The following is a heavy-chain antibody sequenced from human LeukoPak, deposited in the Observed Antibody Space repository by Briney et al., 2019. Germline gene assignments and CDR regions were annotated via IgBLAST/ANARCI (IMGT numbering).Heavy chain of an antibody. V-gene: IGHV4-39*01. CDR2: IYYNGNT. CDR1: GGSISTNNYY. J-gene: IGHJ5*02. CDR3: ARHLGGSSWFAP. Sequence: KPSETLSLTCTVSGGSISTNNYYWAWIRQPPGKGLEWIGHIYYNGNTYYNPSLKSRVTISVDTSKNQFSLKLSSVTAADTAVYYCARHLGGSSWFAPWGQGTLVTVSS. D-gene: IGHD6-6*01.